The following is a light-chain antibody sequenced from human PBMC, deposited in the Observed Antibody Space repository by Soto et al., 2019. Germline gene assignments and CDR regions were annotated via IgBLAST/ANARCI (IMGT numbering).Light chain of an antibody. V-gene: IGKV3-15*01. CDR1: QGVSSK. Sequence: EKVMTQSPATLSVSPGERVTLSCRASQGVSSKLAWYQHKRGQAPTLLIYGASTRATGIPARFSGSGSETEFILTISSLQSEDVAVYYCQQYASWPLTFGGGTKVEIK. J-gene: IGKJ4*01. CDR2: GAS. CDR3: QQYASWPLT.